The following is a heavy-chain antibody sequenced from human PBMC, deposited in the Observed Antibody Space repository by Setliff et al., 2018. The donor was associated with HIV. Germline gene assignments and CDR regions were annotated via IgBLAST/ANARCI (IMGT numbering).Heavy chain of an antibody. CDR2: IKQDGSEK. CDR1: GFTFSSYW. J-gene: IGHJ4*02. CDR3: AREWNGGYDY. D-gene: IGHD2-8*01. V-gene: IGHV3-7*01. Sequence: GESLKISCAASGFTFSSYWMSWVRQAPGKGLEWVANIKQDGSEKHYVDSVKGRFTISRDNAKNSLYLQMNSLRAEDTAVYYCAREWNGGYDYWGQGTLVTVSS.